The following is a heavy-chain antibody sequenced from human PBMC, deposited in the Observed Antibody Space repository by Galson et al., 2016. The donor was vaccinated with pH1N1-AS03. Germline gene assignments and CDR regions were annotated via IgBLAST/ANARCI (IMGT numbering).Heavy chain of an antibody. J-gene: IGHJ4*02. D-gene: IGHD5-12*01. CDR2: IPWDDDK. V-gene: IGHV2-5*02. CDR3: VHRRRTITVASVFDY. Sequence: PALVKPTQTLTLTCTFSGFSLDSTDVNVAWIRQPPGKALEWLTLIPWDDDKRYSPSLRTRLTITKDTPKNQVVLTMTNMDPVDTATYFCVHRRRTITVASVFDYWGQGALVTVSS. CDR1: GFSLDSTDVN.